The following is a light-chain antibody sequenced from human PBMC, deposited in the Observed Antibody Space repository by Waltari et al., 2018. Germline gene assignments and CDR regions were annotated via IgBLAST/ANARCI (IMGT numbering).Light chain of an antibody. CDR3: QQYGSSPGT. V-gene: IGKV3-20*01. J-gene: IGKJ1*01. CDR2: GAS. Sequence: EIVLTQSPGTLSLSPGERATLSCRASQSVSSSYLAWYQQKPGQAPRLLIYGASSRATGIPDRFSGSRSGTDFTITISRLEPEDFAVYYCQQYGSSPGTFGQGTKVEIK. CDR1: QSVSSSY.